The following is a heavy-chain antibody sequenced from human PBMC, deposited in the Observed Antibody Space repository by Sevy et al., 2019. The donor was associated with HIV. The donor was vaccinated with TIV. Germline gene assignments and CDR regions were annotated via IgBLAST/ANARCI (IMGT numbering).Heavy chain of an antibody. Sequence: GGSLRLSCAASGFTFDDDGMSWVRQAPGKGLEWVSGINWKGGSTGYADSVKGRFTISRDNAKNSLYLQMNSLRAEDTALYYCAREVQLVEGNWFDPWGQGTLVTVSS. CDR3: AREVQLVEGNWFDP. V-gene: IGHV3-20*04. D-gene: IGHD6-6*01. CDR1: GFTFDDDG. CDR2: INWKGGST. J-gene: IGHJ5*02.